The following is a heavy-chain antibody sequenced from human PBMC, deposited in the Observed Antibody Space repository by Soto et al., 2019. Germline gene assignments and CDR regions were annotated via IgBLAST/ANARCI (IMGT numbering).Heavy chain of an antibody. J-gene: IGHJ4*02. Sequence: SETLSLTCTVSGGSISSSSYYWGWIRQPPGKGLERNGSIYYSGSTYYNPSLKSRVTISVDTSKNQFSLKLSSLTAADTAVYYCARHGSPYSSSWPDYFDYWGQGTLVTVSS. CDR1: GGSISSSSYY. CDR3: ARHGSPYSSSWPDYFDY. V-gene: IGHV4-39*01. D-gene: IGHD6-13*01. CDR2: IYYSGST.